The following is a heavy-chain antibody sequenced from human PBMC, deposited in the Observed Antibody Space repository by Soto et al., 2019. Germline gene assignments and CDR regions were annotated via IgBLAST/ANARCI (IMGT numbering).Heavy chain of an antibody. V-gene: IGHV3-23*04. Sequence: EVQLVDSGGGLVQHGGSLRLSCASSGFIFSNYVMSWVRQAPGKGLEWVSTISDSGGTSYYADSVKGRFTISRDNSKNTLYLQMNSLRAEDTARYYCAKRPRAPLPFDYWGQGTLVTVSS. CDR3: AKRPRAPLPFDY. CDR2: ISDSGGTS. CDR1: GFIFSNYV. J-gene: IGHJ4*02.